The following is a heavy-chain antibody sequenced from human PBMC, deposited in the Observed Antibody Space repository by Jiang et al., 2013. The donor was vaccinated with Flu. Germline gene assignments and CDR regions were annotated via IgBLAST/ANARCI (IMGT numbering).Heavy chain of an antibody. CDR3: ATNPPNYYYDTSNYYPPFDY. D-gene: IGHD3-22*01. Sequence: TELAMHWVRQAPGKGLEWMGRVDPEEGEPIYAQMFQGRVSMTEDASTDTAYMELSSLRSEDTAVYYCATNPPNYYYDTSNYYPPFDYWGQGTLVTVSS. V-gene: IGHV1-24*01. CDR2: VDPEEGEP. CDR1: TELA. J-gene: IGHJ4*02.